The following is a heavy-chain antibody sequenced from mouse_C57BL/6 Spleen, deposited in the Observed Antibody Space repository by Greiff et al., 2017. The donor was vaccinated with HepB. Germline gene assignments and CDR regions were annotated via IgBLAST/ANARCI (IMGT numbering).Heavy chain of an antibody. CDR3: ARVGLYYAMDY. CDR1: GFTFSSYT. CDR2: ISGGGGNT. J-gene: IGHJ4*01. V-gene: IGHV5-9*01. Sequence: DVKLVESGGGLVKPGGSLKLSCAASGFTFSSYTMSWVRQTPEKRLEWVATISGGGGNTYYPDSVKGRFTLSRENAKNTLYLQMSSLRSEDTALYYCARVGLYYAMDYWGQGTSVTVSS.